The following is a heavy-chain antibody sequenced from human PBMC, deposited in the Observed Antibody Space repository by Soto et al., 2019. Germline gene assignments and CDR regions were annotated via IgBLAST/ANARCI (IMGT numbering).Heavy chain of an antibody. V-gene: IGHV4-34*01. J-gene: IGHJ4*02. Sequence: QVQLQQWGAGLLKPSETLSLTCAVYGGSFSGYYWSWIRQPPGKGLEWIGEINHSGSTNYNPSLKSRVTLSVDTSQNQFSLKLSSVTAADTAVYYCAGLIGYCSGGSCPDYWGQGTLVTVSS. CDR3: AGLIGYCSGGSCPDY. CDR2: INHSGST. CDR1: GGSFSGYY. D-gene: IGHD2-15*01.